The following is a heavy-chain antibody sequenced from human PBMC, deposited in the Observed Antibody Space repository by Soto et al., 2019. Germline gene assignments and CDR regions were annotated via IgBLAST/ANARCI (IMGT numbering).Heavy chain of an antibody. V-gene: IGHV3-49*03. Sequence: LRRSCTASGFTCGDYAMSWFLQAPMKGVEWVGFIRSKAYGGTTEYAASVKGRFTISRDDSKSIAYLQMNSLKTEDTAVYYCTRDLLDIVATIYYWGQGTLVTVSS. D-gene: IGHD5-12*01. CDR1: GFTCGDYA. CDR3: TRDLLDIVATIYY. CDR2: IRSKAYGGTT. J-gene: IGHJ4*02.